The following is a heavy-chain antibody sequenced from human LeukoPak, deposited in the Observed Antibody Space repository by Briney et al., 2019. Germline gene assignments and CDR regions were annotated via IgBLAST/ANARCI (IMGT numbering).Heavy chain of an antibody. CDR2: INSEGTST. Sequence: PGGSLRLSCAASGFTFSYYWMHWVRQAPGEGLVWVSRINSEGTSTSFADSVKGRFTVSRDNAKNTLYLQMNSLRPEDTAVYYCVRSYRDLTGYYNHFDYWGQGNLVTVSS. D-gene: IGHD3-9*01. CDR1: GFTFSYYW. J-gene: IGHJ4*02. CDR3: VRSYRDLTGYYNHFDY. V-gene: IGHV3-74*01.